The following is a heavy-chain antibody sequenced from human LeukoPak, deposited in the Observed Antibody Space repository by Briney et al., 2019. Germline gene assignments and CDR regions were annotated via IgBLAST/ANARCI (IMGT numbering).Heavy chain of an antibody. CDR2: MYYSGSS. CDR3: ARGGYIYAN. CDR1: GDSISSSS. V-gene: IGHV4-59*01. J-gene: IGHJ4*02. Sequence: PLETLSLTCSVSGDSISSSSWSWIRQSPGKGLEWIGFMYYSGSSHYNPSLKRRVTISLDMSKNQFSLKLTSVTAADTAVYYCARGGYIYANWGQGTLVTVSS. D-gene: IGHD5-18*01.